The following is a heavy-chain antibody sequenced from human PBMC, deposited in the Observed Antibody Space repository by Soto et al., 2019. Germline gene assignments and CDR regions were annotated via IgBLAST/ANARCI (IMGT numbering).Heavy chain of an antibody. Sequence: ASVKVSCKASGYTFTSYYMHWVRQAPGQGLEWMGIINPSGGSTSYAQKFQGRVTMTRDTSTSTVYMELSSLRSEDTAVYYCARGVYCSSTSCYSNVDYYYYYYKDVWGKGTTVTVSS. CDR2: INPSGGST. CDR1: GYTFTSYY. V-gene: IGHV1-46*03. CDR3: ARGVYCSSTSCYSNVDYYYYYYKDV. D-gene: IGHD2-2*01. J-gene: IGHJ6*03.